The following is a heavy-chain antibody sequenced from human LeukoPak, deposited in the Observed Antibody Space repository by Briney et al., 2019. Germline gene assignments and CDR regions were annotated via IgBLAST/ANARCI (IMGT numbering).Heavy chain of an antibody. D-gene: IGHD5-18*01. CDR1: GYTLTELS. CDR2: FDPEDGET. CDR3: ARGLRGYNYGNS. Sequence: GASVKVSCKVSGYTLTELSMHWVRQAPGKGLEWMGGFDPEDGETIYAQKFQGRVAMTGNTSISTAYMELSSLSSEDTAVYYCARGLRGYNYGNSWGQGTLVTVSS. J-gene: IGHJ4*02. V-gene: IGHV1-24*01.